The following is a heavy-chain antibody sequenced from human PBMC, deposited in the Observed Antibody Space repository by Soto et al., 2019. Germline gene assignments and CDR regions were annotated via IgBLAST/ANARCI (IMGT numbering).Heavy chain of an antibody. Sequence: GGSLRLSCTGAGFTCSDYAMSWVRQAPGKGLEWVSSVSPGGDVSHYTDSVKGRFTISRENSRRTLHLQMVSLRAEDAAVYFCVRRAITATTNWGAFDVWGQGTVVTVSS. J-gene: IGHJ3*01. CDR3: VRRAITATTNWGAFDV. D-gene: IGHD1-20*01. V-gene: IGHV3-23*01. CDR2: VSPGGDVS. CDR1: GFTCSDYA.